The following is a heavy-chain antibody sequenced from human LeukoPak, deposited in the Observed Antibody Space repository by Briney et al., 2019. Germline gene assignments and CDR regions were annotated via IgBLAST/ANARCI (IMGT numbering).Heavy chain of an antibody. J-gene: IGHJ4*02. D-gene: IGHD1-26*01. CDR1: GFTFSSYS. V-gene: IGHV3-21*01. Sequence: GGSLRLSCAASGFTFSSYSMNWVRQAPGKGLEWVSSISSSSSYIYYADSVKGRFTISRDNAKNSLYLQMNSLRAEDTAVYYCARARYSGSYFNAAGYWGQGTLVTVSS. CDR3: ARARYSGSYFNAAGY. CDR2: ISSSSSYI.